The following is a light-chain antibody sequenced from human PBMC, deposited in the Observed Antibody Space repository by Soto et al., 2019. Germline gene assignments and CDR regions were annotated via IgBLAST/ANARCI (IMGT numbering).Light chain of an antibody. CDR2: EVS. J-gene: IGLJ1*01. CDR3: SAYAGSNNFV. Sequence: QSVLTQPPSASGSPGQSVTISCTGTSSDVGDNYVPWYQQHLGKAPKLIIYEVSQRPSGVPDRFSGSKSGNTASLTVSGLQTEDEADYYCSAYAGSNNFVFGSGTKVNVL. CDR1: SSDVGDNY. V-gene: IGLV2-8*01.